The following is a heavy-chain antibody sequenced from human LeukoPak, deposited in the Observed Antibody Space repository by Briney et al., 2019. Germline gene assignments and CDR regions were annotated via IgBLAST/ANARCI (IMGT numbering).Heavy chain of an antibody. D-gene: IGHD3-22*01. CDR2: INPNSGGT. Sequence: GASVKVSCKASGYTFTGYYMHWVRQAPGQGLEWMGWINPNSGGTNYAQKFQGRVTMTRDTSISTAYMELSRLRSDDTAVYYCARVQMVVIPKYYWYFDLWGRGTLVTVSS. J-gene: IGHJ2*01. CDR1: GYTFTGYY. V-gene: IGHV1-2*02. CDR3: ARVQMVVIPKYYWYFDL.